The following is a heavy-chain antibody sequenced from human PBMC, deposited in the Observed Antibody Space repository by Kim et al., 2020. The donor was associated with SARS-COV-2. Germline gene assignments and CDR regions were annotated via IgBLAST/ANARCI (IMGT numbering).Heavy chain of an antibody. J-gene: IGHJ6*02. D-gene: IGHD5-12*01. CDR2: IFYTGST. Sequence: SETLSLTCTVSGGSVSNTNYYWAWIRQPPGKGLEWIGFIFYTGSTHYSPSLRGRVTMSVDTSKNQFSLRLNSVTAADTATYYCARQGGGFKYSGWGQGTT. CDR3: ARQGGGFKYSG. V-gene: IGHV4-39*01. CDR1: GGSVSNTNYY.